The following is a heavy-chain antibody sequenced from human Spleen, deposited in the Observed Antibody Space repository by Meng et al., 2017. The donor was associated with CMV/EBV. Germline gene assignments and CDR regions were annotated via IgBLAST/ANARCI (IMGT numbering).Heavy chain of an antibody. CDR1: GGSFSGYY. CDR2: IHHSGST. D-gene: IGHD3-3*01. V-gene: IGHV4-34*01. Sequence: SETLSLTCAVYGGSFSGYYWTWIRQSPGKGLEWIGEIHHSGSTTYNPSLKSRVTISVDTSKSQFSLKLRSVTAADTTVYYCASKYDFWSGYYSLPVFGMDVWGQGTTVTVSS. J-gene: IGHJ6*02. CDR3: ASKYDFWSGYYSLPVFGMDV.